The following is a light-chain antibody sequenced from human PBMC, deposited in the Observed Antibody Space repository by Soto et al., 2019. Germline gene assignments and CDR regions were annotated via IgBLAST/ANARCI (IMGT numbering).Light chain of an antibody. CDR3: QQSYSTLT. CDR2: AAS. V-gene: IGKV1-39*01. Sequence: DIQMTQSPSSLSASVGDRVTITCRASQSISSYLNWYQQKPGKAPKLLIYAASSLQIGVPSRFSGSGSGTDFTLTISSLQPEDFETYYCQQSYSTLTFGPGTKVDIK. CDR1: QSISSY. J-gene: IGKJ3*01.